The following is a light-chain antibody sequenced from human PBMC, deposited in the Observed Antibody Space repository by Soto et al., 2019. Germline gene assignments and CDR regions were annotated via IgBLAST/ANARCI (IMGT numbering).Light chain of an antibody. Sequence: DIQMTQSPSSLSASEGDRVTITCQSSHDVSRNLNWFQQKPGEAPQLLIYDASNLERGVPSRFSGSGSGTDFTLTISSLQPEEVATYYCQQYKSMLSFGGGTEVEIK. J-gene: IGKJ4*01. CDR2: DAS. CDR3: QQYKSMLS. CDR1: HDVSRN. V-gene: IGKV1-33*01.